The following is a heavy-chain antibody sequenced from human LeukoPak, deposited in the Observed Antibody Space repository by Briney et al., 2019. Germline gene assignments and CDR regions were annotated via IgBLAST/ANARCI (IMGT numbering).Heavy chain of an antibody. D-gene: IGHD3-16*01. CDR3: ARLAGAKGGPADY. CDR1: GFTFRDYW. Sequence: GGSLRLSCAGSGFTFRDYWMTWVRQAPGKGLECVATIKYDGAEKYYEDSVKGRFTISRDDAKKSLYLQMNSLRAEDTAVYYCARLAGAKGGPADYWGQGTLVTVSS. V-gene: IGHV3-7*01. CDR2: IKYDGAEK. J-gene: IGHJ4*02.